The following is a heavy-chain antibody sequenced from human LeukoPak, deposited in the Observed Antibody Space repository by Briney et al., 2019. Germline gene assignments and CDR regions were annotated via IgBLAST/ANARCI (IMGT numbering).Heavy chain of an antibody. J-gene: IGHJ4*02. CDR3: AKSHGDYGLLDY. D-gene: IGHD4-17*01. Sequence: ASVKVSCKVSGYSLTDLSLHWVRQAPGKGLEWMGGFYPEDGEPIYAQKFQGRLSMTEDTSKDTCYMQLRTLRSEDTALYYCAKSHGDYGLLDYWGQGTLVTVSS. CDR1: GYSLTDLS. V-gene: IGHV1-24*01. CDR2: FYPEDGEP.